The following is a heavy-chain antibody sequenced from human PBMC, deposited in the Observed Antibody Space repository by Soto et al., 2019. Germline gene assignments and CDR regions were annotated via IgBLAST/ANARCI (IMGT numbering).Heavy chain of an antibody. V-gene: IGHV3-21*01. D-gene: IGHD3-10*01. CDR2: ISSSSSYI. J-gene: IGHJ6*02. Sequence: GGSLRLSCAASGFTFSSYSMNWVRQAPGKGLEWVSSISSSSSYIYYADSVKGRFTISRDNAKNSLYLQMNSLRAEDTAVYYCARVSWVGGSGSPTTTDYYYGMDVWGPGTTVTVSS. CDR1: GFTFSSYS. CDR3: ARVSWVGGSGSPTTTDYYYGMDV.